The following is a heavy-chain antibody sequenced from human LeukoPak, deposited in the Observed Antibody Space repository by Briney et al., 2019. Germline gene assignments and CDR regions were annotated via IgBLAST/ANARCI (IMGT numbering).Heavy chain of an antibody. CDR1: GFTFSSYA. Sequence: GRSLRLSCAASGFTFSSYAMHWVRQAPGKGLEWVAVISYDGSNKYYADSVKGRFTISRDNSKNTLYLQMNSLRAEDTAVYYCARGGIYYFDYWGQGTLVTVSS. CDR3: ARGGIYYFDY. V-gene: IGHV3-30*04. D-gene: IGHD1-26*01. CDR2: ISYDGSNK. J-gene: IGHJ4*02.